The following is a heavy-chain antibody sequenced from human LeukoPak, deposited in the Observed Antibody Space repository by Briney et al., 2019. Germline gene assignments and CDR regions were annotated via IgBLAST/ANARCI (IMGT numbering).Heavy chain of an antibody. D-gene: IGHD6-13*01. CDR3: ARVPAAGTQFDD. V-gene: IGHV3-74*01. J-gene: IGHJ4*02. CDR2: INIDASSI. Sequence: PGRSLRLSCTASRFTFNKYWMHWVRQAPGNGLVWVSRINIDASSISYADSVKGRFTISRDNAKNTLYLQMNSLRAEDTAVYYCARVPAAGTQFDDWGQGTLVTVSS. CDR1: RFTFNKYW.